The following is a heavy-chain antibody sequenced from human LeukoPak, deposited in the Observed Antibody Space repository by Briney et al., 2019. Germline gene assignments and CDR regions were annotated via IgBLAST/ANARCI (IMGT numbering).Heavy chain of an antibody. CDR3: ARGHDSSGYDFDY. D-gene: IGHD3-22*01. V-gene: IGHV3-33*01. CDR2: IWYDGSNK. J-gene: IGHJ4*02. Sequence: GRSLRLSCAASGFTFSSYGMHWVRQAPGKGLEWVAVIWYDGSNKYYADSVKGRFTISRDNSKNTLYLQMNSLRAEDTAVYYCARGHDSSGYDFDYWGQGTLVTVSS. CDR1: GFTFSSYG.